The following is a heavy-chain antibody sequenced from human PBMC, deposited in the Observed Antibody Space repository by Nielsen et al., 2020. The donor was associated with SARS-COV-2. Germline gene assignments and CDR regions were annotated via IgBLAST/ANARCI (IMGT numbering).Heavy chain of an antibody. J-gene: IGHJ6*02. D-gene: IGHD3-10*01. CDR1: GGSISSGGYC. Sequence: SETMSLTCTVSGGSISSGGYCWSWIRQHPGKGLEWIGYIYYSGSTYYNPSLKSRVTISVDTSKNQFSLKLSSVSAADTAVYYCARDHYYGSGSTTYYGMDVWGQGTTVTVSS. CDR2: IYYSGST. CDR3: ARDHYYGSGSTTYYGMDV. V-gene: IGHV4-31*03.